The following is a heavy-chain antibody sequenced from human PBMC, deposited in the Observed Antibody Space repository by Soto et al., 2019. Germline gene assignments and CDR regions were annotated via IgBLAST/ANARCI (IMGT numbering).Heavy chain of an antibody. CDR1: GGSISSSSYH. Sequence: SETLSLTCTVSGGSISSSSYHWGWIRQPPGKGLEWIGNINYSGSTYYNPSLKSRVTISVDTPKNQFSLKLSSVTAADTAVYYCARRPYYDILTGYYSDCWGQGTLVTVS. D-gene: IGHD3-9*01. CDR3: ARRPYYDILTGYYSDC. CDR2: INYSGST. J-gene: IGHJ4*02. V-gene: IGHV4-39*01.